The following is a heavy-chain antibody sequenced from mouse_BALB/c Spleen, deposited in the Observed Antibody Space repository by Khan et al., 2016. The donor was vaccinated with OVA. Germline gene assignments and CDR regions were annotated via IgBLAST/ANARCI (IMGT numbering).Heavy chain of an antibody. J-gene: IGHJ3*01. CDR1: GFSLTGYG. D-gene: IGHD1-1*01. CDR3: ARDRDYYGRGLSY. CDR2: IWGDGNT. V-gene: IGHV2-6-7*01. Sequence: QMQLEESGPGLVAPSQSLSITCTVSGFSLTGYGVNWVRQPPGKGLEWLGMIWGDGNTDYNSALKSRLSISKDNSKSQVFLKLNSLQTDDTARYYCARDRDYYGRGLSYGGRGTLVTVSA.